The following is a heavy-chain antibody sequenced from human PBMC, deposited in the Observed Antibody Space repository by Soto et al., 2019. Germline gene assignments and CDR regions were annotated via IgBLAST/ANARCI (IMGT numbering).Heavy chain of an antibody. Sequence: GGSLRLSCAASGFTFSSYGMHWVRQAPGKGLEWVAVIWYDGSNKYYADSVKGRFTISRDNSKNPLYLQMNSLRAEGTAVYYCASSGVCKRGARNHHVFDFWGQGTMVTVSS. CDR1: GFTFSSYG. CDR2: IWYDGSNK. J-gene: IGHJ3*01. D-gene: IGHD2-8*01. V-gene: IGHV3-33*01. CDR3: ASSGVCKRGARNHHVFDF.